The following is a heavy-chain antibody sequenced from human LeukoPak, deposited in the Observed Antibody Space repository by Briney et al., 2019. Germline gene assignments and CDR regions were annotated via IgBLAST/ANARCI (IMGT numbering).Heavy chain of an antibody. V-gene: IGHV4-34*01. J-gene: IGHJ3*02. D-gene: IGHD2-15*01. Sequence: SETLSLTCAVYGGSFSGYYWSWIRQPPGKGLEWIGEINHSGSTYYNPSLKSRVTISVDTSKNQFSLKLSSVTAADTAVYYCAHSPIVVVVAATGWFDIWGQGTMVTVSS. CDR1: GGSFSGYY. CDR3: AHSPIVVVVAATGWFDI. CDR2: INHSGST.